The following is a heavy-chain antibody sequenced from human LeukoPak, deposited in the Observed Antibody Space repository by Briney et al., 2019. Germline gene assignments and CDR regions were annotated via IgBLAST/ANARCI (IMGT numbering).Heavy chain of an antibody. CDR1: GFTFSNYN. CDR3: AREPYGSGIYYPDY. D-gene: IGHD3-10*01. V-gene: IGHV3-48*02. Sequence: GGPLRLSCAASGFTFSNYNMNWVRQAPGKGLEWVSYISSGSGTIYYADSVKGRFTISRDNAKNSLSLQMNSLRDEDTAVYYCAREPYGSGIYYPDYWGQGTLVTVSS. J-gene: IGHJ4*02. CDR2: ISSGSGTI.